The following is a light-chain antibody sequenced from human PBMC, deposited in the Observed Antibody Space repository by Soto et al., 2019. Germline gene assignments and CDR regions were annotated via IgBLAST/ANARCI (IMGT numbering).Light chain of an antibody. CDR3: QKYDTWLVWT. CDR2: GAS. Sequence: EILMTQSPATLSVSPVEIATVSCRVSQSVRSNLAWYQEKPGQAPRLLIYGASTRATAMPARFSGSGSGTEFTINITSLQSEDIAVYYYQKYDTWLVWTFGQGTKVDI. J-gene: IGKJ1*01. CDR1: QSVRSN. V-gene: IGKV3-15*01.